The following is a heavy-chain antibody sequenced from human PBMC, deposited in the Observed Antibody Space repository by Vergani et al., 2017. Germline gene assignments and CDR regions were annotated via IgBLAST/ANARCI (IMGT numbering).Heavy chain of an antibody. CDR2: IYYSGST. D-gene: IGHD1-14*01. CDR1: GGSISSYY. Sequence: QVQLQESGPGLVKPSETLSLTCTVSGGSISSYYWSWIRQPPGNGLEWIGDIYYSGSTNYNPSLKSRVSISVYTSKNHFSLTLSAVTAADPAVYYCARQCPGIYMAVWSEGTTVTVSS. V-gene: IGHV4-59*08. J-gene: IGHJ6*03. CDR3: ARQCPGIYMAV.